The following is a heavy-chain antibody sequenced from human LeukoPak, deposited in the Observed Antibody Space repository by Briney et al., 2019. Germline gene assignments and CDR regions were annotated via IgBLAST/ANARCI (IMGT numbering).Heavy chain of an antibody. D-gene: IGHD6-13*01. V-gene: IGHV3-23*01. J-gene: IGHJ4*02. CDR1: GFTFSFYA. Sequence: GGSLRLSCAASGFTFSFYAMSWVRQAPGKGLEWVSVISGSAGSTYHADSAKGRFTISRDNSKNTLYLQMNSLRAEDTAVYYCATYSSSWYCFDYWGQGTLVTVSS. CDR3: ATYSSSWYCFDY. CDR2: ISGSAGST.